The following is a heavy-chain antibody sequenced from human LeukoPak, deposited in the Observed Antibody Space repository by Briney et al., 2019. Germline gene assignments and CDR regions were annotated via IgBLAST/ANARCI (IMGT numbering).Heavy chain of an antibody. J-gene: IGHJ3*02. CDR1: GFTFSSYG. CDR2: IWYDGSNK. V-gene: IGHV3-33*06. Sequence: CAXSGFTFSSYGMHWVRQAPGKGLEWVAVIWYDGSNKYYADSVKGRFTISRDNSKNTLYLQMNSLRAEDTAVYYCAKEEGDAFDIWGQGTMVTVSS. CDR3: AKEEGDAFDI.